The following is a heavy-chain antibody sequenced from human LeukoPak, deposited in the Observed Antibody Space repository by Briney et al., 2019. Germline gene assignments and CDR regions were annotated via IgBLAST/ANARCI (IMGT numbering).Heavy chain of an antibody. CDR2: ISWNSGSI. V-gene: IGHV3-9*01. J-gene: IGHJ6*02. CDR3: AKDTLVTMVRGESGYYYGMVV. D-gene: IGHD3-10*01. CDR1: GFTFDDYA. Sequence: GGSLRLSCAASGFTFDDYAMHWVRQAPGKGLEWVSGISWNSGSIGYADSVKGRFTISRDNAKNSLYLQMNSLRAEDTALYYCAKDTLVTMVRGESGYYYGMVVWGQGTTVTVSS.